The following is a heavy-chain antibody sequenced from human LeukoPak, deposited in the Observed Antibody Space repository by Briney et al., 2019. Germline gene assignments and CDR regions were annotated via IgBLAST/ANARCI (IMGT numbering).Heavy chain of an antibody. CDR2: INHSGST. CDR3: ARHSFDCSSTSCYPYYYGMDV. V-gene: IGHV4-34*01. D-gene: IGHD2-2*01. CDR1: GGSFSGYY. J-gene: IGHJ6*02. Sequence: SGTLSLTCAVYGGSFSGYYWSWIRQPPGKGLEWIGEINHSGSTNYNPSLKSRVTISVDTSKNQFSLKLSSVTAADTAVYYCARHSFDCSSTSCYPYYYGMDVWGQGTTVTVSS.